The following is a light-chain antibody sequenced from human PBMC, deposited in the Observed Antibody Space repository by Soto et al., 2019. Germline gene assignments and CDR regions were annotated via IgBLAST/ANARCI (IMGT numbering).Light chain of an antibody. Sequence: AIQLTQSPSSLSASVGDRVTITCRASQGISSALAWYQQKPGKAPKLLIYDASSLESGVSSRFSGSGSGTDFTLTISSLQPEDFATYYCQQFNNYPSGGLTFGPGTKVDIK. V-gene: IGKV1D-13*01. J-gene: IGKJ3*01. CDR1: QGISSA. CDR3: QQFNNYPSGGLT. CDR2: DAS.